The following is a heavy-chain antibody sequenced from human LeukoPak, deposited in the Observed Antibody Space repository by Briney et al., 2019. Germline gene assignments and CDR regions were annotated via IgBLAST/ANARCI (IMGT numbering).Heavy chain of an antibody. J-gene: IGHJ4*02. CDR1: GGSISSGGYS. D-gene: IGHD4-17*01. V-gene: IGHV4-30-2*01. CDR3: ARDDYGLDY. CDR2: IYHSGST. Sequence: PSQTLSLTCAVSGGSISSGGYSWSWIRQPPGKGLEWIGYIYHSGSTYYNPSLKSRVTISVDRSKNQFSLKLSSVTAADTAVYYYARDDYGLDYWGQGTLVTVSS.